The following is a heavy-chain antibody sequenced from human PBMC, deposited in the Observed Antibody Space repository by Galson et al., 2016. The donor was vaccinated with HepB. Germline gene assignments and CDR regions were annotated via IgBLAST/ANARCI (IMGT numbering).Heavy chain of an antibody. CDR3: AKNGNFHTS. Sequence: SLRLSCAASGFTFSNSAMTWVRQAPGKGLEWVSTIGGSGISRPYADSVKGRFTISRDNSKNTVYLQMNSLRIEDTALYYCAKNGNFHTSWGQGTLVTVSS. D-gene: IGHD1-26*01. CDR1: GFTFSNSA. J-gene: IGHJ5*02. V-gene: IGHV3-23*01. CDR2: IGGSGISR.